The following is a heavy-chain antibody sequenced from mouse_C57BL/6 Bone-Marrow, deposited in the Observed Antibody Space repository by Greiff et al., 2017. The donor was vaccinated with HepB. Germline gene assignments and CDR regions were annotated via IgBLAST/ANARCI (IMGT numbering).Heavy chain of an antibody. D-gene: IGHD1-1*01. CDR2: IDPSDSYT. V-gene: IGHV1-59*01. CDR3: AREGFITTVVANDLDY. J-gene: IGHJ2*01. CDR1: GYTFTSYW. Sequence: QVQLQQPGAELVRPGTSVKLSCKASGYTFTSYWMHWVKQRPGQGLEWIGVIDPSDSYTNYNQKFKGKATLTVDTSSSTAYMQLSSLTSEDSAVYYCAREGFITTVVANDLDYWGQGTTLTVSS.